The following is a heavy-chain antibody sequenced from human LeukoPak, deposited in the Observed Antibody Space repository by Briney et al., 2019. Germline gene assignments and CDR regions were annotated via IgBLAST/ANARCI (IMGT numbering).Heavy chain of an antibody. J-gene: IGHJ4*02. V-gene: IGHV3-53*01. CDR1: GFTVSSNY. Sequence: GGSLRLSCAASGFTVSSNYMSWVRQAPGKGLEWVSVIYSGGSTYYADSVKGLFTISRDNSKNTLYLQMNSLRAEDTAVYYCARGYLFESRFDYWGQGTLVTVSS. CDR3: ARGYLFESRFDY. CDR2: IYSGGST. D-gene: IGHD3-16*02.